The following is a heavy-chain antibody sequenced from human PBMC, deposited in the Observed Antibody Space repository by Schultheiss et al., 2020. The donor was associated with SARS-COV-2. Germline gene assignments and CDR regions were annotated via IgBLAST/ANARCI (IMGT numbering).Heavy chain of an antibody. Sequence: GESLKISCAASGFTFSSYDMHWVRQATGKGLVWVSRINSDGSSTSYADSVKGRFTISRDNAKNTLYLQMNSLRAEDTAVYYCASTDYGDYIDAFDIWGQGTMVTVSS. V-gene: IGHV3-74*01. J-gene: IGHJ3*02. CDR2: INSDGSST. CDR3: ASTDYGDYIDAFDI. D-gene: IGHD4-17*01. CDR1: GFTFSSYD.